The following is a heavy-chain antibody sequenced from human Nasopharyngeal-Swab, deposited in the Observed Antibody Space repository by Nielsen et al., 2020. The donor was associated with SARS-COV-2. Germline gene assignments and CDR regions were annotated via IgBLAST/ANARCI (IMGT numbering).Heavy chain of an antibody. CDR2: IYYRGST. J-gene: IGHJ6*02. D-gene: IGHD3-3*01. Sequence: WIRQPPGKGLEWIGYIYYRGSTNYNPSLKSRVTILVDTSKNQFSLKLSSVTAADTAVYYCARAEPYDFWSGYMPFYGMDVWGQGTTVTVSS. V-gene: IGHV4-59*01. CDR3: ARAEPYDFWSGYMPFYGMDV.